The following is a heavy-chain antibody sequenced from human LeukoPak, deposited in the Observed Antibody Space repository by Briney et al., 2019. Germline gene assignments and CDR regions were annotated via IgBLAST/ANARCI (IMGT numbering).Heavy chain of an antibody. V-gene: IGHV4-39*07. J-gene: IGHJ6*03. CDR3: ARDGSTAMVTYYYYYMDV. CDR2: IYYSGST. CDR1: GDSISSSSYY. D-gene: IGHD5-18*01. Sequence: SETLSLTCTVSGDSISSSSYYWGWIRQPPGKGLEWIGSIYYSGSTYYNPSLKSRVTISVDTSKNQFSLKLSSVTAADTAVYYCARDGSTAMVTYYYYYMDVWGKGTTVTVSS.